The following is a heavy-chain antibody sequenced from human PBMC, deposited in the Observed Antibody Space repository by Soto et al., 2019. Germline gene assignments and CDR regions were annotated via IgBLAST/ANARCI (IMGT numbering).Heavy chain of an antibody. D-gene: IGHD6-19*01. J-gene: IGHJ4*01. CDR1: GFTFSDAW. CDR3: RTQWLD. V-gene: IGHV3-15*01. Sequence: PGGSLRLSCAASGFTFSDAWMSWVRQAPGKGLEWVGLIKKKTDGGTTDYAAPVKGRFTISRDDSKNTVYLQMSSLKTEDTAVYYCRTQWLDWGHGTLVTVSS. CDR2: IKKKTDGGTT.